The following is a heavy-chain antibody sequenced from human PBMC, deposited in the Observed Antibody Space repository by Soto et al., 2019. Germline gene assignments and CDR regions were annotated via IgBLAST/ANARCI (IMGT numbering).Heavy chain of an antibody. CDR2: MHPNSGNT. D-gene: IGHD1-26*01. J-gene: IGHJ4*02. CDR1: GYTFTSYD. V-gene: IGHV1-8*01. Sequence: QVQLVQSGAEVKKPGASVKVSCKASGYTFTSYDIYWVRQATGQGLEWMGWMHPNSGNTGYAQKFQGRVSMTRNTSITTAYMELSSLTSEDTDVYYCARGLSYRQDWGQGTLVTVSS. CDR3: ARGLSYRQD.